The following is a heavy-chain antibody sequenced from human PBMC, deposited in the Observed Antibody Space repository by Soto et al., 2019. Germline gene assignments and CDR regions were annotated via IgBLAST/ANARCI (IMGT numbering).Heavy chain of an antibody. J-gene: IGHJ4*02. V-gene: IGHV3-23*01. CDR1: GFSFGTFV. Sequence: EMQLLESGGASVQPGGSLRLSCAASGFSFGTFVMTWFRQAPGGGLEWVASITDSGYTASYAETVEGRFTVSRDNSKNKLHLQMNGLRAEDTATYFCAKNGQWLATPPEAWGQGTLVTVSS. CDR3: AKNGQWLATPPEA. CDR2: ITDSGYTA. D-gene: IGHD6-19*01.